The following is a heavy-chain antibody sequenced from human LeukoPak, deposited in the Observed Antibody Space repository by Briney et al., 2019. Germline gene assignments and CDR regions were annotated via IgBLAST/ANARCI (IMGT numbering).Heavy chain of an antibody. D-gene: IGHD5-24*01. Sequence: SETLSLTCTVSGYSISSGYYWGWIRQPPGKGLEWIGSIYHSGSTYNNPSLKSRVTISVDTSKNQFSLKLSSVTAADTAVYYCARARREMVDYWGQGTLVTVSS. CDR1: GYSISSGYY. CDR3: ARARREMVDY. CDR2: IYHSGST. V-gene: IGHV4-38-2*02. J-gene: IGHJ4*02.